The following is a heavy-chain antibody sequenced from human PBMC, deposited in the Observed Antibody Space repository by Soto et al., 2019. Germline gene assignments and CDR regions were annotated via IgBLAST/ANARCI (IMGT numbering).Heavy chain of an antibody. Sequence: PSETLSLTCAVSGGSISSGGYSWSWIRQPPGKGLEWIGYIYHSGSTYYNPSLKSRVTIPVDRSKNQFSLKLSSVTAADTAVYYCARESIAARLRWFDPWGQGTLVTVSS. V-gene: IGHV4-30-2*01. CDR1: GGSISSGGYS. CDR3: ARESIAARLRWFDP. D-gene: IGHD6-6*01. J-gene: IGHJ5*02. CDR2: IYHSGST.